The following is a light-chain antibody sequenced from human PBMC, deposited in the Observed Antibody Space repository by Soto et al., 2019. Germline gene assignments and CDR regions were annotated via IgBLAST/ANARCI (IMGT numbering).Light chain of an antibody. CDR3: QQSNNWPLT. CDR1: QTISSK. Sequence: EIVMTQSPATLSVSPGERATLSCGASQTISSKLAWYQQKPGQAPRLLMYSASTRATGIPARFSGSGSGTEFTLTISSLQSEDFAVYYCQQSNNWPLTFGGGTRVEIK. CDR2: SAS. V-gene: IGKV3-15*01. J-gene: IGKJ4*01.